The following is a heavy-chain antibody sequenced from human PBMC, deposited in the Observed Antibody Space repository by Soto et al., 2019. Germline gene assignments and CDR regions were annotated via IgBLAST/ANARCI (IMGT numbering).Heavy chain of an antibody. Sequence: EVQLLESGGGLVQPGGSLRLSCAASGFSFSIYSMSWVRQAPGKGLEWVCGISASGENTYYAVSVKGRFTISRDNSKNTMYLQMNNLRVEDKAVYYCADGGEWSFNFEYWGQGTLVTVFS. CDR1: GFSFSIYS. CDR2: ISASGENT. V-gene: IGHV3-23*01. D-gene: IGHD3-3*01. CDR3: ADGGEWSFNFEY. J-gene: IGHJ4*02.